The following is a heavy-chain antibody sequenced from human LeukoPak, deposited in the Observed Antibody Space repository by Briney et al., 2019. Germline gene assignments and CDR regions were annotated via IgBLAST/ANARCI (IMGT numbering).Heavy chain of an antibody. D-gene: IGHD5-18*01. CDR1: GGSFSGYY. Sequence: PSETLSLTCAVYGGSFSGYYWSWIRQPPEKGLEWIGEINHSGSTNYNPSLKSRVTISVETSKNQFSLKLSSLTAADTAVYYCARHRGGYIYGYYMAWFDPWGQGTLVTVSS. CDR2: INHSGST. V-gene: IGHV4-34*01. J-gene: IGHJ5*02. CDR3: ARHRGGYIYGYYMAWFDP.